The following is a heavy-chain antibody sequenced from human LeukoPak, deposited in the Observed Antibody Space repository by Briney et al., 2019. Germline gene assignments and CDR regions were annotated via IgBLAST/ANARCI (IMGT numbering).Heavy chain of an antibody. CDR3: AADYYDFWSGYFGSD. Sequence: PSETLSLTCAVYGGSFSGYYWSWIRQPPGKGVEWIGEINHSGSTNYNPSLKSRVTISVDPSKNQFSLKLSSVSAADTAVYYCAADYYDFWSGYFGSDWGQGTLVTVSS. D-gene: IGHD3-3*01. CDR2: INHSGST. J-gene: IGHJ4*02. V-gene: IGHV4-34*01. CDR1: GGSFSGYY.